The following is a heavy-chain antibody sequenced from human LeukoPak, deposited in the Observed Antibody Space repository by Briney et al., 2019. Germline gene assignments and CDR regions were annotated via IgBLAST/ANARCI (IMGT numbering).Heavy chain of an antibody. CDR1: GFTFSSYS. J-gene: IGHJ4*02. D-gene: IGHD3-22*01. CDR3: ARMDYDSSGYFDY. Sequence: GSLRLSCAASGFTFSSYSMNWVRQAPGKGLGWVSSISSSSSYIYYADSVKGRFTISRDNAKNSLYLQMNSLRAEDTAVYYCARMDYDSSGYFDYWGQGTLVTVSS. V-gene: IGHV3-21*01. CDR2: ISSSSSYI.